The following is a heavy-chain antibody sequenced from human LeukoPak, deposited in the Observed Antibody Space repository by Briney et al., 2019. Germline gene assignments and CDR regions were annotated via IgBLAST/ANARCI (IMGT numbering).Heavy chain of an antibody. V-gene: IGHV3-30-3*01. J-gene: IGHJ4*02. CDR3: ARGGNSGYFDY. D-gene: IGHD4-23*01. CDR1: GFTFSSYA. Sequence: GGSLRLSCAASGFTFSSYAMHWVRQAPGKGLEWVAVISYDGSNKYYADSVKGRFTISRDNSKNTLYLQMNSLRAEDTAVYYCARGGNSGYFDYWGQGTLVTVSS. CDR2: ISYDGSNK.